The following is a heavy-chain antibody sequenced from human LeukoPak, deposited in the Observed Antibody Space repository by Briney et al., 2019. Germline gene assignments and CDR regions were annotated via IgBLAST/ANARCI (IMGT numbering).Heavy chain of an antibody. V-gene: IGHV4-38-2*02. Sequence: SETLSLTCTVSGYSITSGYYWAWIRQPPGKGLEWIGSIYYSGSTYYNPSLKSRVTISVDTSKNQFSLKLSSVTAADTAVYYCARFERGYYYMDVWGKGTTVTVSS. CDR3: ARFERGYYYMDV. CDR1: GYSITSGYY. D-gene: IGHD3-10*01. J-gene: IGHJ6*03. CDR2: IYYSGST.